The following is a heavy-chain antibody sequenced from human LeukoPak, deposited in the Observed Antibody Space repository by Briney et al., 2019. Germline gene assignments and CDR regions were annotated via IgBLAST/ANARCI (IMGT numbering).Heavy chain of an antibody. CDR3: AKHPTRSYDFWSGYFIL. Sequence: GGSLRLSCAASGFTLSDYYMSWIRQAPGKGLEWVSYISSSGSTIYYADSVKGRFTISRDNAKNSLYLQMNSLGAEDTAVYYCAKHPTRSYDFWSGYFILWGQGTLVTVSS. V-gene: IGHV3-11*01. CDR2: ISSSGSTI. J-gene: IGHJ4*02. CDR1: GFTLSDYY. D-gene: IGHD3-3*01.